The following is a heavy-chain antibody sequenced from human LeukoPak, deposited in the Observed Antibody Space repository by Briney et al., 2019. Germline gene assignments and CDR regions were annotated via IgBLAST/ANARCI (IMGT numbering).Heavy chain of an antibody. V-gene: IGHV3-11*01. CDR3: VRGRGAGPGAHFDY. J-gene: IGHJ4*02. Sequence: GGSLRLSCAASGLTFSDEYMSWIRQAPGKGQEWVSYISNTGDFIAYADSVKGRFTMSRDNAKNSLYLQMNSLRAEDAAAYYCVRGRGAGPGAHFDYRGQGTLVTVSS. CDR2: ISNTGDFI. CDR1: GLTFSDEY. D-gene: IGHD3-10*01.